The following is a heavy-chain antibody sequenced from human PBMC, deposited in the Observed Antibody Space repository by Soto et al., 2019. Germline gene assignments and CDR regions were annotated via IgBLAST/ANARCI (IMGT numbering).Heavy chain of an antibody. CDR2: VYSGGAT. J-gene: IGHJ4*02. CDR3: ARVPGRL. Sequence: QLVETGGGLIQPGTSLTISCAASGFSVSRNYMTWVRQAPGKGLEWVSFVYSGGATFYADSVKGRFILSRDDSQNTMYLQMNNLIAEDTAVYYCARVPGRLWGRGTLVTVAS. V-gene: IGHV3-53*02. CDR1: GFSVSRNY. D-gene: IGHD3-10*01.